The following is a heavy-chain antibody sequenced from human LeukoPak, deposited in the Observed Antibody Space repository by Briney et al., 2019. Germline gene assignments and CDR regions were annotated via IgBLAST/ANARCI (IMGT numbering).Heavy chain of an antibody. V-gene: IGHV4-34*01. D-gene: IGHD5-24*01. CDR1: GGSFSGYY. CDR3: ARRLYRGMATSRGGFDY. J-gene: IGHJ4*02. CDR2: INHSGST. Sequence: PSETLSLTCAVYGGSFSGYYWSWIRQPPGKGLEWIGEINHSGSTNYNPSLKSRVTISVDTSKNQFSLKLSSVTAADTAVYYCARRLYRGMATSRGGFDYWGQGTLVTVSS.